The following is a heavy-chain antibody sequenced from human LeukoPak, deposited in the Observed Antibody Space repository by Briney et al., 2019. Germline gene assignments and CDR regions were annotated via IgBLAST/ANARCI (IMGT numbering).Heavy chain of an antibody. CDR3: AKHYMGSSYNHGLDC. CDR2: IYYSGTT. Sequence: SSETLFLTCTVSGGSISSDNYYWGWIRQPPGKGLEWLGSIYYSGTTYYNPSLKSRVTISVDTSKNQFSLKLSSVTAADTALYYCAKHYMGSSYNHGLDCWGQGTLVTVSS. CDR1: GGSISSDNYY. J-gene: IGHJ4*02. V-gene: IGHV4-39*01. D-gene: IGHD3-10*01.